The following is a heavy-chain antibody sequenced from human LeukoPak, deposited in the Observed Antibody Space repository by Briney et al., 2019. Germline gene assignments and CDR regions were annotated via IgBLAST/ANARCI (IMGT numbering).Heavy chain of an antibody. CDR3: AKDIAYFDWLLQFDY. CDR1: GFTFDDYA. CDR2: ISGDGGST. Sequence: PGRSLRLSCAASGFTFDDYAMHWVRQAPGKGLEWVSLISGDGGSTYYEDSVKGRFTISRDNSKNSLYLQMNSLRTEDTALYYCAKDIAYFDWLLQFDYWGQGTLVTVSS. J-gene: IGHJ4*02. D-gene: IGHD3-9*01. V-gene: IGHV3-43*02.